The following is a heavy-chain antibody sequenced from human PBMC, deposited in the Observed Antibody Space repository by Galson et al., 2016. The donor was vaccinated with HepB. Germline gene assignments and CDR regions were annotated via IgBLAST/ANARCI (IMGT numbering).Heavy chain of an antibody. CDR2: IKQDGSEK. V-gene: IGHV3-7*03. D-gene: IGHD5-18*01. Sequence: GFTFGGFWMSWVRQAPGKGLQWVATIKQDGSEKYYVDSVRGRFTISRDNPKSSLYVQMNGLRVEDTAVYYCVRSKSMSHRFLGLPRNQRGFNYGSLVFDLWGQGMLVTVSS. CDR1: GFTFGGFW. J-gene: IGHJ5*02. CDR3: VRSKSMSHRFLGLPRNQRGFNYGSLVFDL.